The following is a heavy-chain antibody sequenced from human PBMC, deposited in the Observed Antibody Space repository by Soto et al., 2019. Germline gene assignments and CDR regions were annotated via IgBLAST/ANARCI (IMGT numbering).Heavy chain of an antibody. CDR2: IYYSGST. CDR1: GGSISSGGYY. J-gene: IGHJ4*02. V-gene: IGHV4-31*03. CDR3: ARAGAATLSDY. Sequence: SETLSLTCTVSGGSISSGGYYWSWIRQHPGKGLEWIGNIYYSGSTYYNASLKRRVIISVDTSKNQFSLKLSSVTAADTAVYYCARAGAATLSDYWGQGTLVTVSS. D-gene: IGHD2-15*01.